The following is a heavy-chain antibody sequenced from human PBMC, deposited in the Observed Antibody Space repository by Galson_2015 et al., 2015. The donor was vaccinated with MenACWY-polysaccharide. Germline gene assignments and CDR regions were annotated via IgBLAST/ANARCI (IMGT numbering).Heavy chain of an antibody. CDR2: IDGDGANT. CDR3: AKGRDALDA. V-gene: IGHV3-23*01. Sequence: SLRLSCAASRFPFRFSIYAMTWVRQAPGKGPEWVSDIDGDGANTNYADSVKGRFTVSRDNSQNTVYLQMNSLRAEDTAVYYCAKGRDALDAWGQGAMVTVSS. J-gene: IGHJ3*01. CDR1: RFPFRFSIYA.